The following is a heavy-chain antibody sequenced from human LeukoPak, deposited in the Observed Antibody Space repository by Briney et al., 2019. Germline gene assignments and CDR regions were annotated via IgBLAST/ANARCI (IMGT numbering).Heavy chain of an antibody. Sequence: SETLSLTCTVSGGSISSYYWSWIRQPPGKGLEWIGYINYSVSANYNPPLKSRVTMSVDTSKNQFSLKLSSVTAADTAMYYCAREGRQDYVYFDHWGQASPVTVSS. CDR3: AREGRQDYVYFDH. V-gene: IGHV4-59*01. J-gene: IGHJ4*02. CDR2: INYSVSA. D-gene: IGHD4-17*01. CDR1: GGSISSYY.